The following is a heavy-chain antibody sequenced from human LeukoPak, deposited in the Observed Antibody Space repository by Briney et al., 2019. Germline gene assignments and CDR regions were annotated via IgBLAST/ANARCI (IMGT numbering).Heavy chain of an antibody. CDR1: GYTFTSYG. Sequence: ASVKVSCKASGYTFTSYGISWVRQAPGQGREGMGWISAYNGNTNYAQKLQGRVTMTTDTSTSTAYMELRSLRSDDTAVYYCARGPYYYDSSGYRSDYWGQGTLVTVSS. V-gene: IGHV1-18*01. CDR2: ISAYNGNT. CDR3: ARGPYYYDSSGYRSDY. D-gene: IGHD3-22*01. J-gene: IGHJ4*02.